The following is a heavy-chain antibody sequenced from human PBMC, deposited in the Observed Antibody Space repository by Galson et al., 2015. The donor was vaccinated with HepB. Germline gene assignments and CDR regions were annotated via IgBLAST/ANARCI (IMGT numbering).Heavy chain of an antibody. J-gene: IGHJ6*03. CDR3: TRVGGYPNYYYYMDV. Sequence: LRLSCAASGFTFSGSDMHWVRQASGKGLEWVGRIRSKASSYATTYAASLKGRFSISRDDSKNTAYLQMNSLKTEDTAVYYCTRVGGYPNYYYYMDVWGRGTTVTVSS. V-gene: IGHV3-73*01. CDR2: IRSKASSYAT. CDR1: GFTFSGSD. D-gene: IGHD3-22*01.